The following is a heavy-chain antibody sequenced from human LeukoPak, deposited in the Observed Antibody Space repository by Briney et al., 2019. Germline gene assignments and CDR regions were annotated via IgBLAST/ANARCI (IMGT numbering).Heavy chain of an antibody. CDR3: ARDHRGYSYGSEQYHYYYMDV. V-gene: IGHV4-39*07. J-gene: IGHJ6*03. Sequence: PSETLSLTCTVSGGSISSSSYYWGWIRQPPGKGLEWIGRIYTSGSTNYNPSLKSRFTMSVDTSKNQFSLKLSSVTAADTAVYYCARDHRGYSYGSEQYHYYYMDVWGKGTTVTVSS. CDR2: IYTSGST. D-gene: IGHD5-18*01. CDR1: GGSISSSSYY.